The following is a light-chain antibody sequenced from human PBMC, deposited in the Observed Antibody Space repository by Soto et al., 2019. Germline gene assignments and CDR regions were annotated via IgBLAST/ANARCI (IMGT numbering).Light chain of an antibody. V-gene: IGLV2-14*01. J-gene: IGLJ2*01. CDR1: SSDVGGYNY. CDR2: EVS. Sequence: QSALTQPVSVSGSPGQSITISCTGTSSDVGGYNYVSWYQQHPGKAPKLMIYEVSNRPSGISNRFSGSKSGNTASLTISGLQAEDEADYHCTSYTSSSTLVFGGGTKLTVL. CDR3: TSYTSSSTLV.